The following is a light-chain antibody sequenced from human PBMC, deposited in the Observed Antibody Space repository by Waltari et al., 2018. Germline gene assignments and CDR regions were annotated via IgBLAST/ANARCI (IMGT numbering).Light chain of an antibody. CDR1: QSVSSNY. V-gene: IGKV3-20*01. Sequence: EIVLTQSPGTLSLSPGESATLSCSASQSVSSNYLGWYQQKPGQAPRLLIYGASNRATGVPDSFSGSGSGTAFTLTISRLEPEDFAVYYCQQYGSSPPKYTFGQGTKLEI. CDR2: GAS. J-gene: IGKJ2*01. CDR3: QQYGSSPPKYT.